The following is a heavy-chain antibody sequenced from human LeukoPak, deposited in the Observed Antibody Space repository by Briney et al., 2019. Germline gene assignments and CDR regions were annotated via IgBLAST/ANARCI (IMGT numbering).Heavy chain of an antibody. Sequence: SETLSLTCAVSGGSISSSSYYWGWIRQPPGKGLEWIGSIYYSGSTYYNPSLKSRVTISVDTSKNQFSLKLSSVTAADTAVYYCARDPDYGDYGAAFDIWGQGTMVTVSS. CDR1: GGSISSSSYY. V-gene: IGHV4-39*07. CDR2: IYYSGST. D-gene: IGHD4-17*01. CDR3: ARDPDYGDYGAAFDI. J-gene: IGHJ3*02.